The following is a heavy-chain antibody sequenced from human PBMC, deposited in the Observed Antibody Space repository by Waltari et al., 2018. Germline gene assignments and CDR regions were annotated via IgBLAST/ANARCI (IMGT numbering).Heavy chain of an antibody. CDR2: FYSSEYI. J-gene: IGHJ4*02. CDR3: AREVTKVELGRRLPHFFDS. D-gene: IGHD7-27*01. V-gene: IGHV4-61*02. CDR1: GDSITSNSFH. Sequence: QVQLQESGPGLVKPSQTLSLTCTVSGDSITSNSFHWNWVRQPAGKGLEWIGRFYSSEYINYNPSLKSRVTISRDTSKKQFFLKLTSVTAADTAFYYCAREVTKVELGRRLPHFFDSWGQGTLVTVSS.